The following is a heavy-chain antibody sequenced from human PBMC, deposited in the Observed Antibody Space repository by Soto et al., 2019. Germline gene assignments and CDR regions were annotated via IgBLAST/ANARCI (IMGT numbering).Heavy chain of an antibody. J-gene: IGHJ6*02. D-gene: IGHD2-2*01. CDR1: GGSISSYY. V-gene: IGHV4-4*07. Sequence: QVQLQESGPGLVKPSETLSLTCTVSGGSISSYYWSWIRQPAGKGLEWIGRIYTSGSTNYNPSIKSRVTMSVDTSKNQFSQKLSSVTAADTAVYYCAREDIVVVPAAPPGGYYYYGMDVWGQGTTVTVSS. CDR3: AREDIVVVPAAPPGGYYYYGMDV. CDR2: IYTSGST.